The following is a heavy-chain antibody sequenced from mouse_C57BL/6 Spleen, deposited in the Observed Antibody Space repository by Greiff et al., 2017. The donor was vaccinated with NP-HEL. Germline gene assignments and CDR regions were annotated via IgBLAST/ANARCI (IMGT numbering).Heavy chain of an antibody. J-gene: IGHJ2*01. V-gene: IGHV1-59*01. CDR1: GYTFTSYW. Sequence: QVQLQQPGAELVRPGTSVKLSCKASGYTFTSYWMHWVKQRPGQGLEWIGVIDPSDSYTNYNQKFKGKATLTVDTSSSTAYMQLSSLTSEDSAVYFCARDDYDDGTLSYWGQGTTLTVSS. CDR2: IDPSDSYT. D-gene: IGHD2-4*01. CDR3: ARDDYDDGTLSY.